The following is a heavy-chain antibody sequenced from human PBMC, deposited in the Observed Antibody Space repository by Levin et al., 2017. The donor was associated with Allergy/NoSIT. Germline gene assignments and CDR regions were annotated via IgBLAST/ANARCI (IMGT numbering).Heavy chain of an antibody. Sequence: ASVKVTCKASGYTFTGYYMHWVRQAPGQGLEWMGWINPNSGGTNYAQKFQGRVTMTRDTSISTAYMELSRLRSDDTAVYYCARSREVVPAAMSSSYYYYGMDVWGQGTTVTVSS. CDR3: ARSREVVPAAMSSSYYYYGMDV. CDR1: GYTFTGYY. J-gene: IGHJ6*02. D-gene: IGHD2-2*01. CDR2: INPNSGGT. V-gene: IGHV1-2*02.